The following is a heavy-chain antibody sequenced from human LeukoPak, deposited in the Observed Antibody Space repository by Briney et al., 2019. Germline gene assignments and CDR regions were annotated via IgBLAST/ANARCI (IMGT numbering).Heavy chain of an antibody. CDR2: IYSGGST. CDR3: ARDRYDFWSGSRSYYYYGMDV. D-gene: IGHD3-3*01. J-gene: IGHJ6*02. Sequence: GGSLRLSCAASGFTVSSNYRSWVRQAPGKGLEWVSVIYSGGSTYYADSVKGRFTISRDNSKNTLYLQMNSLRAEDTAVYYCARDRYDFWSGSRSYYYYGMDVWGQGATVTVSS. V-gene: IGHV3-66*01. CDR1: GFTVSSNY.